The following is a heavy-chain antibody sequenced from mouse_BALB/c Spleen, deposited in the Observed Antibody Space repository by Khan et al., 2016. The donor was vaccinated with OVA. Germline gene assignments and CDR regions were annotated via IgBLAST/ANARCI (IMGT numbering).Heavy chain of an antibody. CDR3: ARDEWSLGGAMDY. Sequence: QVQLQQSGPELVKPGASVRISCKASGYTFTTYYLHWVKQRPGQGLEWIGWIYLGSSNTNYNEKFKGKATLTADKSSNTAYMQLSSLTSEDSAVYFCARDEWSLGGAMDYWGQGTAVIVSS. J-gene: IGHJ4*01. CDR1: GYTFTTYY. V-gene: IGHV1S56*01. D-gene: IGHD1-1*02. CDR2: IYLGSSNT.